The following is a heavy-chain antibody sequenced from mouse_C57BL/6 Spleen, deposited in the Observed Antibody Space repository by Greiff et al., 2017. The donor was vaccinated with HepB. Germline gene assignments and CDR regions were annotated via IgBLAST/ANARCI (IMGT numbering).Heavy chain of an antibody. Sequence: EVQRVESGGGLVKPGGSLKLSCAASGFTFSDYGMHWVRQAPEKGLEWVAYISSCSSTIYYADTVKGRFTISRDNAKNTLCLHMTRLRSEDTAMYYCERGGYYDGYYDYAMDYWGQGTSVTVSS. CDR2: ISSCSSTI. V-gene: IGHV5-17*01. J-gene: IGHJ4*01. CDR1: GFTFSDYG. CDR3: ERGGYYDGYYDYAMDY. D-gene: IGHD2-3*01.